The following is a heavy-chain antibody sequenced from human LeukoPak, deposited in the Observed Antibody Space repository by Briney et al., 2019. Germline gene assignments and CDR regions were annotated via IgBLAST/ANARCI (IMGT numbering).Heavy chain of an antibody. CDR1: GFPFSSYW. D-gene: IGHD3-10*01. V-gene: IGHV3-7*01. J-gene: IGHJ4*02. CDR3: ARDWGSGVGIDY. Sequence: PGGSLRLSCVASGFPFSSYWMTWVRQAPGKGLEWVANIKQDGSKKSYVDSVKGRFTISRDNAKNSLYLQMNSLRAEDTAVYYCARDWGSGVGIDYWGQGTLVTVSS. CDR2: IKQDGSKK.